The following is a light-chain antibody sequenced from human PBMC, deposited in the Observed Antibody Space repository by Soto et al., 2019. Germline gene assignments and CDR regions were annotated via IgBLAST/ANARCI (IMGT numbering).Light chain of an antibody. Sequence: QTVVTQEPSLTVSPGGTVTLTCGSSTGAVTSAHYPYWFQQKPGQAPRTLIYDTSNRHSWTPARFSGSLLGGKGALTLSGAQPDDEADYYCLLSYSGGGVFGGGTKRTVL. J-gene: IGLJ3*02. CDR1: TGAVTSAHY. V-gene: IGLV7-46*01. CDR3: LLSYSGGGV. CDR2: DTS.